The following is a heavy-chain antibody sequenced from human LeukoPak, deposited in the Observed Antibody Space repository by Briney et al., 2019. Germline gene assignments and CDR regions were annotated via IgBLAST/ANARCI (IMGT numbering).Heavy chain of an antibody. CDR2: ISYDGSNK. D-gene: IGHD3-22*01. J-gene: IGHJ6*02. Sequence: GGSLRLSCAASGFTLSSYAMHWVRQAPGKGLEWVAVISYDGSNKYYADSVKGRFTISRDNSKNTLYLQMNSLRAEDTAVYYCARDNYYDSSGHKTWCLDVWGQGTTVTVSS. CDR3: ARDNYYDSSGHKTWCLDV. V-gene: IGHV3-30-3*01. CDR1: GFTLSSYA.